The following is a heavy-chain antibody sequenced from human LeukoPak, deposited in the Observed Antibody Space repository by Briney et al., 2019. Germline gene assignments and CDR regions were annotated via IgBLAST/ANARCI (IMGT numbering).Heavy chain of an antibody. J-gene: IGHJ4*02. CDR2: IYHSGST. Sequence: SKTLSLTCTVSGGSISTYYWSWIRQPPGKGLEWIGYIYHSGSTNNNPSLKNRLAMSLDTSKNQFSLKLSSVTAADTAVYYCARGSLGRAVMFFDYWGQGTLVTVSS. V-gene: IGHV4-59*01. D-gene: IGHD3-10*01. CDR1: GGSISTYY. CDR3: ARGSLGRAVMFFDY.